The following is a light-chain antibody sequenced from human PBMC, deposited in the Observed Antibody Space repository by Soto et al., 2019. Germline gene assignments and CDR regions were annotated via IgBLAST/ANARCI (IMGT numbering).Light chain of an antibody. CDR3: QSYDSSLSGPLHV. Sequence: QSVLTQPPSVSGAPGQRVTISCTGSSSNIGAGYDVHWYQQLPGTAPKLLIYGNSNRPSGVPDRFSGSKSGTSASLAITGLQAEDEADYYCQSYDSSLSGPLHVFGTGTKVTVL. V-gene: IGLV1-40*01. J-gene: IGLJ1*01. CDR2: GNS. CDR1: SSNIGAGYD.